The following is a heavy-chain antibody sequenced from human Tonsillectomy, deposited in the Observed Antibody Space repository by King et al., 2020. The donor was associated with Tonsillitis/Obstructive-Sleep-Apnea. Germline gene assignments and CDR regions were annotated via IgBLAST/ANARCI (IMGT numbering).Heavy chain of an antibody. J-gene: IGHJ5*02. CDR3: PRVSDFLFVNWFDP. CDR1: GYTFTSYA. Sequence: VQLVESGSELKKPGASVKVSCKASGYTFTSYAMNWVRQAPGQGLEWMGWINTNTGNPTYAQGFTGRFVFSLDTSVSTAYLQISSLKAEDTAVYYCPRVSDFLFVNWFDPWGQGTLVTVSS. CDR2: INTNTGNP. D-gene: IGHD3-3*01. V-gene: IGHV7-4-1*02.